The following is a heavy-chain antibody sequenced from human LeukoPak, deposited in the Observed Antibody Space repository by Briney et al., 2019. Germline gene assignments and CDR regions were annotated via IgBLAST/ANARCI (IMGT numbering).Heavy chain of an antibody. Sequence: SETLSLTCAVYGGSFSGYYWSWIRQPPGKGLEWIGEINHSGSTNYNPSLKSRVTISVDTSKNQFSLKLSSVTAADTAVYYCARDLRPHLKKGVPSDAFDIWGQGTMVTVSS. CDR1: GGSFSGYY. J-gene: IGHJ3*02. V-gene: IGHV4-34*01. CDR2: INHSGST. D-gene: IGHD2-8*01. CDR3: ARDLRPHLKKGVPSDAFDI.